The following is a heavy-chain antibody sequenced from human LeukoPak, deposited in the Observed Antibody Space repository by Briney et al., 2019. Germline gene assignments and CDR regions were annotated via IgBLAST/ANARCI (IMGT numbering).Heavy chain of an antibody. J-gene: IGHJ4*02. Sequence: SETLSLTCTVAGGSISSYYWSWIRQPPGKGPEWIAYISDIGSITYNPSLKSRVTISLDTSKNQFSLKLSSVTAADTAVYYCAGHHPRNTVDFWGQGTLVTVSS. CDR2: ISDIGSI. CDR1: GGSISSYY. D-gene: IGHD2/OR15-2a*01. CDR3: AGHHPRNTVDF. V-gene: IGHV4-59*08.